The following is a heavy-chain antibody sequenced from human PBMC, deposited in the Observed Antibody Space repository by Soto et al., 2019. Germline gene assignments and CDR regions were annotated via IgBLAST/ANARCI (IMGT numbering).Heavy chain of an antibody. D-gene: IGHD1-26*01. Sequence: GGSLRLSCAASGFTFSNAWMSWVRQAPGKRLEWVGRIKSKTDGGTTDYAAPVKGRFTISRDDSKNTLYLQMNSLKTEDTAVYYCTTASSPPKNLHSGSRQYYFDYWGQGTLVTVSS. V-gene: IGHV3-15*01. CDR2: IKSKTDGGTT. CDR3: TTASSPPKNLHSGSRQYYFDY. J-gene: IGHJ4*02. CDR1: GFTFSNAW.